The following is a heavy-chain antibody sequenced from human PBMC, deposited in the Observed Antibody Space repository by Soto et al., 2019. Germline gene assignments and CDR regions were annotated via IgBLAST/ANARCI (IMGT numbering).Heavy chain of an antibody. CDR1: GGSISSGDYY. V-gene: IGHV4-30-4*01. Sequence: SETLSLTCTVSGGSISSGDYYWSWIRQPPGKGLEWIGYIYYSGSTYYNPSLKSRVTISVDTSKNQFSLKLSSVTAADTAVYYCAREEGAYCGGDCYSQFDYWGQGALVTVSS. CDR3: AREEGAYCGGDCYSQFDY. CDR2: IYYSGST. D-gene: IGHD2-21*02. J-gene: IGHJ4*02.